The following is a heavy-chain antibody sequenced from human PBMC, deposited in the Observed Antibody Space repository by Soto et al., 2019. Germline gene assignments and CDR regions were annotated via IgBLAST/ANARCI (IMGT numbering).Heavy chain of an antibody. D-gene: IGHD4-17*01. V-gene: IGHV1-3*05. CDR2: INAGDGNT. CDR1: GYTFTTYT. Sequence: QVQLVQSGAEEKKPGASVKVSCKTSGYTFTTYTFHWVRQAPGQSFEWMGWINAGDGNTKYSQNFQGRVTITRDTXASTAYVELNSLTSEDTAIYYCARSRDYGAIGFDYWGQGTLVTVSS. CDR3: ARSRDYGAIGFDY. J-gene: IGHJ4*02.